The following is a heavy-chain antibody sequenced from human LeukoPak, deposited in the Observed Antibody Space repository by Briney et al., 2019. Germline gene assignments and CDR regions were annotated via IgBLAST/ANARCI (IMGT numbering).Heavy chain of an antibody. CDR1: GGSFSGYY. Sequence: PSETLSLTCAVYGGSFSGYYWSWIRQPPGKGLEWIGEINHSGSTYYNPSLKSRVTISVDTSKNQFSLKLSSVTAADTAVYYCARPKGRFGELSHFDYWGQGTLVTVSS. D-gene: IGHD3-10*01. J-gene: IGHJ4*02. CDR3: ARPKGRFGELSHFDY. CDR2: INHSGST. V-gene: IGHV4-34*01.